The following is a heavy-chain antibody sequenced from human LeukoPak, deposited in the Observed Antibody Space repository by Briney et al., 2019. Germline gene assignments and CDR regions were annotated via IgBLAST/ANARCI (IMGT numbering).Heavy chain of an antibody. CDR2: ISRSGGST. CDR1: ELHA. J-gene: IGHJ6*02. D-gene: IGHD3-10*01. CDR3: AKLGGKTANGDEYYGMDV. V-gene: IGHV3-23*01. Sequence: GGSLRLTCAASELHAMTWVRQGPGKGLEWVSAISRSGGSTYYADSVKGRFTISRDKSNHTLFLQMNSLEAEDTAVYYCAKLGGKTANGDEYYGMDVWGQGTTVTVSS.